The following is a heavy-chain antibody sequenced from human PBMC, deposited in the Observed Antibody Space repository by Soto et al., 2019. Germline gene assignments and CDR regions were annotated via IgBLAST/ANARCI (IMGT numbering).Heavy chain of an antibody. CDR1: GFTFSSYA. Sequence: EVQLLESGGGLVQPGGSLRLSCAASGFTFSSYAMTWVRQAPGKGLEWVSTISRSGDSTYYRDSMKGRFTISRDNSKNTVYLQMNSLRAEDTAGYYCAKTDKFNPQSSGWANRFDYWGQGTLVTVSS. V-gene: IGHV3-23*01. D-gene: IGHD6-19*01. CDR2: ISRSGDST. J-gene: IGHJ4*02. CDR3: AKTDKFNPQSSGWANRFDY.